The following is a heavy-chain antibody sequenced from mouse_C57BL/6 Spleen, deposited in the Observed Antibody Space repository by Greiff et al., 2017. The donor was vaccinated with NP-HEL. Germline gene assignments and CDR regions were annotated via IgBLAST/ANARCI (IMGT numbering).Heavy chain of an antibody. Sequence: DVMLVESGGGLVKPGGSLKLSCAASGFTFSDYGMHWVRQAPEKGLEWVAYISSGSSTIYYADTVKGRFTISRDNAKNTLFLQMTSLRSEDTAMYYCARPGLYDGYYLYYAMDYWGQGTSVTVSS. J-gene: IGHJ4*01. CDR2: ISSGSSTI. CDR1: GFTFSDYG. V-gene: IGHV5-17*01. D-gene: IGHD2-3*01. CDR3: ARPGLYDGYYLYYAMDY.